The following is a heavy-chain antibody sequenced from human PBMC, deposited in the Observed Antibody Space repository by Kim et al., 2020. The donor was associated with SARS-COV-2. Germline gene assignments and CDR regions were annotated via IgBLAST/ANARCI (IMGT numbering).Heavy chain of an antibody. D-gene: IGHD1-1*01. J-gene: IGHJ6*02. CDR2: IWYDGSSK. V-gene: IGHV3-33*06. CDR3: AKIHRNDAYYHGLDV. Sequence: GGSLRLSCRASGFLFSGYGMHWVRQAPGKGLEWVAVIWYDGSSKYYADSVKGRFTISRDNSKNLLDLQMDSLRAEDTAVYYCAKIHRNDAYYHGLDVWGQGTTVTVS. CDR1: GFLFSGYG.